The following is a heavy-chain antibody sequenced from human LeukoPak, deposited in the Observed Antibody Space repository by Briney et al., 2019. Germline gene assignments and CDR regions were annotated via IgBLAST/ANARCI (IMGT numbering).Heavy chain of an antibody. D-gene: IGHD6-19*01. CDR1: GFVFSDFY. V-gene: IGHV3-11*06. Sequence: PGGSLRLSCAGSGFVFSDFYINWIRHSPGKGLEWLAYISPDGSYTTYGDSVKGRFTISRDNAKNSLYLQMNSLRAEDTAVYYCAGGKYSSGWFDYWGQGTLVTVSS. J-gene: IGHJ4*02. CDR2: ISPDGSYT. CDR3: AGGKYSSGWFDY.